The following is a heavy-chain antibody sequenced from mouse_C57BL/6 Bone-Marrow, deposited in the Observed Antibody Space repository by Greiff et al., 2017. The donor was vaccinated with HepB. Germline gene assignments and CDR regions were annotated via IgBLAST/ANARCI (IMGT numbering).Heavy chain of an antibody. J-gene: IGHJ3*01. D-gene: IGHD2-12*01. V-gene: IGHV10-1*01. CDR1: GFSFNTYA. Sequence: EVMLVESGGGLVQPKGSLKLSCAASGFSFNTYAMNWVRQAPGKGLEWVARIRSKSNNYATYYADSVKDRFTISRDDSESMLYLQMNNLKTEDTAMYYCVRSSYSPFAYWGQGTLVTVSA. CDR3: VRSSYSPFAY. CDR2: IRSKSNNYAT.